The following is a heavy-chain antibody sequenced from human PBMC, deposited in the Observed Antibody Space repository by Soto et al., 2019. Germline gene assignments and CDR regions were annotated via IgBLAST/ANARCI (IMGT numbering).Heavy chain of an antibody. Sequence: SETLSLTCAVYGGSFSGYYWSWIRQPPGKGLEWIGEINHSGSTNYNPSLKSRVTIAVDTSKNQFSLKLSSVTAADTAVYYCGREASSDSSGLFDYWGQGTLVTVSS. CDR1: GGSFSGYY. V-gene: IGHV4-34*01. CDR3: GREASSDSSGLFDY. D-gene: IGHD3-22*01. CDR2: INHSGST. J-gene: IGHJ4*02.